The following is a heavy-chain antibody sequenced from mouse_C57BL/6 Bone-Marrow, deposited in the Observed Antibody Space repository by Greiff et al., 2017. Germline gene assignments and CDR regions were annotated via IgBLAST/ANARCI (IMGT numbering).Heavy chain of an antibody. J-gene: IGHJ2*01. D-gene: IGHD2-4*01. V-gene: IGHV1-55*01. CDR2: IYPGSGST. CDR1: GYTFTSYW. CDR3: ARRKVYYDYYFDY. Sequence: QVQLQQPGAELVKPGASVKMSCKASGYTFTSYWITWVKQRPGQGLEWLGDIYPGSGSTNYNEKFKSKATLTVDTSSSTAYMQLSSLTSEDSAVYYGARRKVYYDYYFDYWGQGTTLTVSS.